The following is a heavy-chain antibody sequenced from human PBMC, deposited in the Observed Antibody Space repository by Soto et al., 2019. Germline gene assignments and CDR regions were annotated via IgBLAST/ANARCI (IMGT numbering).Heavy chain of an antibody. CDR2: VFWDDGE. CDR3: TQIYGSGSWGWYFHS. D-gene: IGHD1-26*01. CDR1: GFSLTTTGVG. J-gene: IGHJ4*02. Sequence: QITLRESGPSLVKPTETLTLTCTFSGFSLTTTGVGVGWIRQPPGKALEWLAVVFWDDGERYSPSLKSRVTIAKYTSKNQVVLTMTNMDPVDTATYDCTQIYGSGSWGWYFHSWGQGTLGTVSS. V-gene: IGHV2-5*02.